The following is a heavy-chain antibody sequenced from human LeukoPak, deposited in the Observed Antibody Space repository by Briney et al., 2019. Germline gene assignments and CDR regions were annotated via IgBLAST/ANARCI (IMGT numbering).Heavy chain of an antibody. CDR3: ARTDSSGDYYMDV. CDR1: GYTFTSYY. CDR2: INPSGGST. D-gene: IGHD3-22*01. J-gene: IGHJ6*03. V-gene: IGHV1-46*01. Sequence: ASVKVSCKASGYTFTSYYMHWVRQAPGQGLEWMGIINPSGGSTSYAQKFQGRVTMTRDMSTSTVYMGLSSLRSEDTAVYYCARTDSSGDYYMDVWGKGTTVTVSS.